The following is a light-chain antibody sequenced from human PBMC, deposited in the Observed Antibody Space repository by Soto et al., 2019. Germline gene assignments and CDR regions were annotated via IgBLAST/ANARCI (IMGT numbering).Light chain of an antibody. J-gene: IGKJ1*01. CDR3: QQYRSWPRT. Sequence: EIVLTQSPATLSVSPGXRVTLSCRASQRVDINLAWYQQKPGQAPRLLIYGASTRATDMPGRFSGRGAGAEFTLTISSLQSEDFAVYYCQQYRSWPRTFGQGTKVETK. CDR1: QRVDIN. CDR2: GAS. V-gene: IGKV3-15*01.